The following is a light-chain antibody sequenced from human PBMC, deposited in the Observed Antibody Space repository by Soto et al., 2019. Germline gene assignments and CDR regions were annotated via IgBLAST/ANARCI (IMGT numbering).Light chain of an antibody. Sequence: DIQMTQSPSSLSASVGDRVTITCRASQSISSYLNWYQQKPGKAPKLLIYAGSSLQSGVPSRFSGSGSDTDFTLTISSLQPEDFATYYCQQSYSTPRTFRQGTKVEIK. CDR1: QSISSY. CDR3: QQSYSTPRT. CDR2: AGS. V-gene: IGKV1-39*01. J-gene: IGKJ1*01.